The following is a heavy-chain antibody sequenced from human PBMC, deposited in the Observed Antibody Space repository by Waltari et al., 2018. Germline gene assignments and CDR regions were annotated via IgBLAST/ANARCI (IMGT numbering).Heavy chain of an antibody. D-gene: IGHD3-22*01. Sequence: QVQLVQSGAEVKKPGSSVKVSCKASGGTFSSYAISWVRQAPGQGLEWMGGISPIFGTANYAQKVQGRDTVTADESTSTAYRELSSLRSEDTAVYYCASPEDGGYYQGFDYWGQGTLVTVSS. J-gene: IGHJ4*02. CDR3: ASPEDGGYYQGFDY. CDR2: ISPIFGTA. CDR1: GGTFSSYA. V-gene: IGHV1-69*01.